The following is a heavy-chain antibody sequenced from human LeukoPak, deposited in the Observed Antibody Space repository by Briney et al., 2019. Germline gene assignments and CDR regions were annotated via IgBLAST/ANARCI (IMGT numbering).Heavy chain of an antibody. D-gene: IGHD2-2*01. Sequence: GGSLRLSCAASGFTFSSYGMHWVRQAPGKGLEWVAVISYDGSNKYYADSVKGRFTISRDNSKNTLCLQMNSLRAEDTAVYYCAKDRGERVPDYWGQGTLVTVSS. CDR1: GFTFSSYG. CDR2: ISYDGSNK. J-gene: IGHJ4*02. CDR3: AKDRGERVPDY. V-gene: IGHV3-30*18.